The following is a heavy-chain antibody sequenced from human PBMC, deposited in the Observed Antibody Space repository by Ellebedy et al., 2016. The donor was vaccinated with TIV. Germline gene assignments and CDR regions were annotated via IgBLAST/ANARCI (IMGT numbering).Heavy chain of an antibody. CDR2: ISYDGSNK. CDR3: ARALNHVDTVSTAPLDC. Sequence: GESLKISCAASGFTFSHASMSWVRQAPGKGLEWVALISYDGSNKYFADSVQGRFTISRDNSQNTLYLLMNSLRGDDTAIYYCARALNHVDTVSTAPLDCWGQGTLVTVSS. V-gene: IGHV3-30*04. J-gene: IGHJ4*02. CDR1: GFTFSHAS. D-gene: IGHD5/OR15-5a*01.